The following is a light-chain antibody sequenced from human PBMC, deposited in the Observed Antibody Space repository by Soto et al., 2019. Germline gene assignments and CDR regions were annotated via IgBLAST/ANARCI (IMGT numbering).Light chain of an antibody. Sequence: QSVLTQPPSASGTPGQRVTISCSGSSSDIGSNTVNWYQQLPGPAPTLLIYYNNQRPSGVPDRFSGSKSGTSASLAISGLQAEDEAHYYCAAWDDSLYGWVFGGGTKLTVL. J-gene: IGLJ3*02. V-gene: IGLV1-44*01. CDR1: SSDIGSNT. CDR3: AAWDDSLYGWV. CDR2: YNN.